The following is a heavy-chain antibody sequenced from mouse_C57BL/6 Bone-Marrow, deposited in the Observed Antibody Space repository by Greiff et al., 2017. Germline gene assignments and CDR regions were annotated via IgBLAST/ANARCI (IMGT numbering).Heavy chain of an antibody. CDR2: IDPNSGGT. CDR1: GYTFTSYW. J-gene: IGHJ3*01. D-gene: IGHD2-5*01. Sequence: QVQLQQPGAELVKPGASVKLSCKASGYTFTSYWMHWVKQRPGRGLEWIGRIDPNSGGTKYTEKFKSKATLTVDKPSSTALMQPRSLTSEDAAVNYCSSYYSNYWFDYWGQGTLVTVSA. V-gene: IGHV1-62-3*01. CDR3: SSYYSNYWFDY.